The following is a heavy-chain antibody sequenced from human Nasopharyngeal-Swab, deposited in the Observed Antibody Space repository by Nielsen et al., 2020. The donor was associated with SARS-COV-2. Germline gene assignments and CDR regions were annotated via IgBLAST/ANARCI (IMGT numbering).Heavy chain of an antibody. CDR2: VGTAGDT. D-gene: IGHD2-2*01. Sequence: LSLTCAPSGFTFNDYDIYWVRQTAGAGLAWVSSVGTAGDTHYQDSVQGRFTISRENAKNSVFLQMDSLRVGDTGIYFCARVLSRTSPYGMDVWGRGTQVTVSS. J-gene: IGHJ6*01. V-gene: IGHV3-13*01. CDR1: GFTFNDYD. CDR3: ARVLSRTSPYGMDV.